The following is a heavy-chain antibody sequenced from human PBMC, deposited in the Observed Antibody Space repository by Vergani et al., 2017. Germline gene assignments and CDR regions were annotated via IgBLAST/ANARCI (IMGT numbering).Heavy chain of an antibody. V-gene: IGHV3-30*03. CDR1: GFTFSSYG. Sequence: QVQLVESGGGVVQPGRSLRLSCAASGFTFSSYGMHWVRQAPGKGLEWVAVISYDGSNKYYADSVKGRFTISRDNSKNTLYLQMNSLRAEDTAVYYCAREGYYDSSGYYYPGPFDYWGQGTLVTVSS. D-gene: IGHD3-22*01. J-gene: IGHJ4*02. CDR2: ISYDGSNK. CDR3: AREGYYDSSGYYYPGPFDY.